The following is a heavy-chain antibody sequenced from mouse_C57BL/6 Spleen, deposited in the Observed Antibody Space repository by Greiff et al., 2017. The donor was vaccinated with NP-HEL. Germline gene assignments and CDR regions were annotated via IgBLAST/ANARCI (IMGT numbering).Heavy chain of an antibody. Sequence: EVQLQQSGGGLVQPGGSMKLSCVASGFTFSNYWMNWVRQSPEKGLEWVAQIRLKSDNYATHYAESVKGRFTISRDDSKSSVYLQMNNLRAEDTGIYYCTGPGGLLPFDYWGQGTTLTVSS. CDR3: TGPGGLLPFDY. CDR2: IRLKSDNYAT. J-gene: IGHJ2*01. D-gene: IGHD2-3*01. CDR1: GFTFSNYW. V-gene: IGHV6-3*01.